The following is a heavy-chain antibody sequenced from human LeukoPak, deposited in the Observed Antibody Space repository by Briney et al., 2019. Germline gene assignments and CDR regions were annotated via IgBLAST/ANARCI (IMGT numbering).Heavy chain of an antibody. CDR3: ARKLLWFGIDY. V-gene: IGHV1-69*04. CDR2: IIPILGIA. D-gene: IGHD3-10*01. Sequence: SVKVSCKASGGTFSSYAISWVRQAPGQGLEWMGRIIPILGIANYAQKFQGRVTITADKSTSTAYMELSSLRSEDTAVYYCARKLLWFGIDYWGQGTLVTVSS. J-gene: IGHJ4*02. CDR1: GGTFSSYA.